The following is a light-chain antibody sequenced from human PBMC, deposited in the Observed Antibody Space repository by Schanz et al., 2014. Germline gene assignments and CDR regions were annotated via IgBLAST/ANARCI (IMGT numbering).Light chain of an antibody. CDR3: GTWDSSLSVGT. CDR2: DPH. Sequence: QTVVKKKTTVSAAPGQKVTISCSGSSSEIGDNYVSWYQHLPGTAPKVLIYDPHYRPSGIPDRFSGSKSGTSATLDITGLQTGDEADYYCGTWDSSLSVGTFGGGTKLTVL. CDR1: SSEIGDNY. J-gene: IGLJ3*02. V-gene: IGLV1-51*01.